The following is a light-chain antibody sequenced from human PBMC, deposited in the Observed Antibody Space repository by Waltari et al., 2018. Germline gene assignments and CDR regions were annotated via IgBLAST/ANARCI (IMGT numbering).Light chain of an antibody. V-gene: IGLV2-14*03. CDR2: DVN. CDR1: STDIGFHTL. Sequence: QSALTQPASLSGAPGQSLTISCTGPSTDIGFHTLVSWYQQHPGQAPRLLMYDVNSRPSGVSNRFSGSKSGNTASLTISGLQADDEAHYYCSAYTSSATLAFGGGTGLTVL. CDR3: SAYTSSATLA. J-gene: IGLJ2*01.